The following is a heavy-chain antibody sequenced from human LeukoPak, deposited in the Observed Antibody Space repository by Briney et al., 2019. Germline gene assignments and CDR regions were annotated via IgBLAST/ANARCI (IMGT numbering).Heavy chain of an antibody. V-gene: IGHV3-23*01. CDR3: AKEVVRDYDFWSGYSNFDY. J-gene: IGHJ4*02. D-gene: IGHD3-3*01. Sequence: PGGSLRLSCAASGFTFSNYWMSWVRQAPGKGLEWVSAISGSGGSTYYADSVKGRFTISRDNSKNTLYLQMNSLRAEDTAVYYCAKEVVRDYDFWSGYSNFDYWGQGTLVTVSS. CDR1: GFTFSNYW. CDR2: ISGSGGST.